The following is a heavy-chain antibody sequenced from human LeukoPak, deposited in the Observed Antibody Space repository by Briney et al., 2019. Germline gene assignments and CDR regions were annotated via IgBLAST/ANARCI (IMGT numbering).Heavy chain of an antibody. V-gene: IGHV3-48*03. D-gene: IGHD6-19*01. Sequence: GGSLRLSCIASGFAFNSYEMNWVRQAPGKGLECLSYISSSGSMKHYADSVKGRFTISRDNAKNSLYLQKNSLRAEDTAVYYCARARYTSGWETLDYWGQGTLVTVSS. CDR3: ARARYTSGWETLDY. J-gene: IGHJ4*02. CDR2: ISSSGSMK. CDR1: GFAFNSYE.